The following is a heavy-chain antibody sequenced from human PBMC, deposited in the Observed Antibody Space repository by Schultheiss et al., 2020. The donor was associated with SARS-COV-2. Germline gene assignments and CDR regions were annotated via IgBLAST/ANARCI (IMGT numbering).Heavy chain of an antibody. CDR3: AHGGMVYFDY. V-gene: IGHV2-5*08. Sequence: SGPTLVKPTQTLTLTCTFSGFSLTTTGMRVTWIRQPPGKALEWLALIYWDDDKRYSPSLKSRVSITKDTSKNQVVVTMTNMDPVDTATYYCAHGGMVYFDYWGQGTLVTVSS. J-gene: IGHJ4*02. D-gene: IGHD2-8*01. CDR2: IYWDDDK. CDR1: GFSLTTTGMR.